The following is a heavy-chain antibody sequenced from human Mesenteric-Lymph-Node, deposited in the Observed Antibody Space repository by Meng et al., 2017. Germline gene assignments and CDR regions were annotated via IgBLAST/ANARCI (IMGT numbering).Heavy chain of an antibody. J-gene: IGHJ4*02. CDR3: ARATSNLVDY. Sequence: GGSLRLSCAASGFTFSSYTMHWARQAPGKGLEWVAVISYDESNIFYADSVKGRFTISRDSPKNTLFLQMNSLRAEDTAVYYCARATSNLVDYWGQGTLVTVSS. CDR2: ISYDESNI. V-gene: IGHV3-30*01. CDR1: GFTFSSYT.